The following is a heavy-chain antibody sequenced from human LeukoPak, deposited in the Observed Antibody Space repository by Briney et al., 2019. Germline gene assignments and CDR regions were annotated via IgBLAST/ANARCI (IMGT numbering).Heavy chain of an antibody. J-gene: IGHJ6*03. Sequence: PSETLSLTCAVYGGSFSGYYWSWIRQPPGKGLEWIGEINHSGSTNYNPSLKGRVTISVDTSKNQFSLKLSSVTAADTAVYYCARGRLPDFGVAIAPYYYYYYMDVWGKGTTVTVSS. CDR2: INHSGST. CDR3: ARGRLPDFGVAIAPYYYYYYMDV. CDR1: GGSFSGYY. D-gene: IGHD3-3*01. V-gene: IGHV4-34*01.